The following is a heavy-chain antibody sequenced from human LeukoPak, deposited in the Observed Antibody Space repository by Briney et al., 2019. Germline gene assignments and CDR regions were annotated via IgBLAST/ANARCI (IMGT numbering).Heavy chain of an antibody. CDR3: AREEGFGELFGYYYYGMDV. D-gene: IGHD3-10*01. Sequence: ASVKVSCKASGYTFTSYGISWVRQAPGQGLEWMGWISAYNGNTNYAQKLQGRVTITTDTSTSTAYMELRSLRSDDTAVYYCAREEGFGELFGYYYYGMDVWGQGTTVTVSS. V-gene: IGHV1-18*01. CDR1: GYTFTSYG. J-gene: IGHJ6*02. CDR2: ISAYNGNT.